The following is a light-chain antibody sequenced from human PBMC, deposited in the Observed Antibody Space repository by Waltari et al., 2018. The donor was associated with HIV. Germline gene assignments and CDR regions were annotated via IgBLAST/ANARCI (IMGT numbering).Light chain of an antibody. J-gene: IGKJ3*01. CDR3: QQYYSLPFT. CDR1: QSVLYSSSSKNY. CDR2: WAS. V-gene: IGKV4-1*01. Sequence: DIVMTQSPAPLVVSLGARATINCKSSQSVLYSSSSKNYLAWYQQKPGQSPKLLIYWASTRESGVPDRVSGGGSGTDVTLTSSSLRAEDVAVYYCQQYYSLPFTFGPGTKVDIK.